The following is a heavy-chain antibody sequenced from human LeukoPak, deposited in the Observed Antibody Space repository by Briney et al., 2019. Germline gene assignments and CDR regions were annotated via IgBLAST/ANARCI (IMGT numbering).Heavy chain of an antibody. CDR2: ISSNGGST. D-gene: IGHD5-18*01. CDR3: ARDSRPAMATYYFDY. CDR1: GFTFSSYA. J-gene: IGHJ4*02. V-gene: IGHV3-64*01. Sequence: GGSLRLSCAASGFTFSSYAMHWVRQAPGKGLEYVSAISSNGGSTYYANSVKGRFTISRDNSKNTLYLQMGSLRGEDMAVYYCARDSRPAMATYYFDYWGQGTLVTVSS.